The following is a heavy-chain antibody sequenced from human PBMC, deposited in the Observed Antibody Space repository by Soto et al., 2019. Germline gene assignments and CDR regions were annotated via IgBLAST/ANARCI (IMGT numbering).Heavy chain of an antibody. CDR1: GCNFNSSA. V-gene: IGHV3-73*01. Sequence: GGSLRLSCAASGCNFNSSAIHWVRQASEKGLEWVGRIRNKANNYATAYAASVKGRFTISRDDSKNAAYLQMNSLKTEDTAVYYCASSAVAVADYYLDLRGRGTLVTVS. CDR2: IRNKANNYAT. CDR3: ASSAVAVADYYLDL. D-gene: IGHD6-19*01. J-gene: IGHJ2*01.